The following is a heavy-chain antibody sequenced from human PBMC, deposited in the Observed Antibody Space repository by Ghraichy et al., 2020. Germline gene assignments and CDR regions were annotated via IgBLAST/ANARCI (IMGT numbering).Heavy chain of an antibody. Sequence: GGSLRLSCAASGFTFSSYDMFWVRQLTGKGLEWVSIIGTAGDTYYSASVKGRFTISRENGKTSLYLQMNSLRAADTAVYYCVRAMAGTNIGNFRYYYGLDVWGQGITVTVSS. J-gene: IGHJ6*02. CDR1: GFTFSSYD. D-gene: IGHD1-7*01. CDR2: IGTAGDT. CDR3: VRAMAGTNIGNFRYYYGLDV. V-gene: IGHV3-13*01.